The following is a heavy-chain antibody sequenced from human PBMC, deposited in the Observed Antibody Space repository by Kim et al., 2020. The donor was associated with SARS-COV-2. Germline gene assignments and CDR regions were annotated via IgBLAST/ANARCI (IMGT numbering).Heavy chain of an antibody. Sequence: GSLRLSCAASGFTFDDYGMSWVRQAPGKGLEWVSGINWNGGSTGYADSVKGRFTISRDNAKNSLYLQMNSLRAEDTALYHCARAPDGKWNYVDYYYYGMDVWGQGTTVTVSS. CDR2: INWNGGST. CDR3: ARAPDGKWNYVDYYYYGMDV. CDR1: GFTFDDYG. V-gene: IGHV3-20*01. D-gene: IGHD1-7*01. J-gene: IGHJ6*02.